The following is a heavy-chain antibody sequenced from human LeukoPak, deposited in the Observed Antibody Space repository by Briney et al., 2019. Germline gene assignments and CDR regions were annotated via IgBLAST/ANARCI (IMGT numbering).Heavy chain of an antibody. V-gene: IGHV3-23*01. J-gene: IGHJ4*02. CDR1: GFTFDNFA. Sequence: GGSLRLSCAASGFTFDNFAMSWVRQAPGKGLEWVSGISGSDDRTYYGDSVKGRFTISRDNANNTLYLQMNSLRAEDTAVYYCARAAFQRGYSYGYWGQGTLVTVSS. CDR2: ISGSDDRT. D-gene: IGHD5-18*01. CDR3: ARAAFQRGYSYGY.